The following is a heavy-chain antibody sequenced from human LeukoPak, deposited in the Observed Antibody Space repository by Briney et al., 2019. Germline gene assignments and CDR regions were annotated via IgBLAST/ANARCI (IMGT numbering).Heavy chain of an antibody. V-gene: IGHV3-30*04. CDR1: GFTFSSYA. J-gene: IGHJ5*02. D-gene: IGHD3-22*01. CDR3: AREMGYYDSSGYYFGSWFDP. Sequence: QSGGSLRLSCAASGFTFSSYAMHWVRQAPGKGLEWVAVISYDGSNKYYADSVKGRFTISRDNSKNTLYLQMNSLRAEDTAVYYCAREMGYYDSSGYYFGSWFDPWGQGTLVTVSS. CDR2: ISYDGSNK.